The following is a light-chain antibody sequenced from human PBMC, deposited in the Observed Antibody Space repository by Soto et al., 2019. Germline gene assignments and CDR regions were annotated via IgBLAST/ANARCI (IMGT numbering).Light chain of an antibody. Sequence: DIQMTQSPSTLSASVGDRVTITCRASQSISVWLAWYQQKAGKAPNLLIYKASRLESGVPSRFSGSGSETEFTLTISDLQPDDLGTYYCQQYNNYFTFGQGTKVDIK. CDR3: QQYNNYFT. J-gene: IGKJ1*01. CDR2: KAS. V-gene: IGKV1-5*03. CDR1: QSISVW.